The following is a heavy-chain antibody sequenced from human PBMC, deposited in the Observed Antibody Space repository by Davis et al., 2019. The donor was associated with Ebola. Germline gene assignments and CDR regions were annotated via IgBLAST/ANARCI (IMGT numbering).Heavy chain of an antibody. CDR3: AREVLGARGHYYGMDA. D-gene: IGHD3-16*01. Sequence: ASVKVSCKASGYTFTSYDINWVRQATGQGLEWMGWMNPNSGNTGYAQKFQGRVTMTRNTSISTAYMELSSLRSEDTAVYYCAREVLGARGHYYGMDAWGQGTMVTVSS. V-gene: IGHV1-8*01. J-gene: IGHJ6*02. CDR1: GYTFTSYD. CDR2: MNPNSGNT.